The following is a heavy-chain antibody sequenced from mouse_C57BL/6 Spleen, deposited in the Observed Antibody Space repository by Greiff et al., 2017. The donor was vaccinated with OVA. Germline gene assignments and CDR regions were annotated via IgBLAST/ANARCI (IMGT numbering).Heavy chain of an antibody. Sequence: DVMLVESGEGLVKPGGSLKLSCAASGFTFSSYAMSWVRQTPEKRLEWVAYISSGGDYIYYADTVKGRFTISRDNARNTLYLQMSSLKSEDTAMYYCTRDRGGTGDYWGQGTTLTVSS. J-gene: IGHJ2*01. CDR2: ISSGGDYI. V-gene: IGHV5-9-1*02. CDR3: TRDRGGTGDY. D-gene: IGHD4-1*01. CDR1: GFTFSSYA.